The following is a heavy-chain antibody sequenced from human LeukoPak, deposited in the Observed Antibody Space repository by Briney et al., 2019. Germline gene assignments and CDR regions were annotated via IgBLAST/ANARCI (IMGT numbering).Heavy chain of an antibody. CDR2: IRQDGSEK. CDR1: GFTFSTNW. CDR3: ASHNPLWGY. D-gene: IGHD1-14*01. V-gene: IGHV3-7*02. Sequence: PGGSLILSCAASGFTFSTNWMSWVRQAPGKGLEWVASIRQDGSEKYYVDSVKGRFTISRDNAKNSLYLQMNSLRAEDTALYCCASHNPLWGYRGQGTLVTVSS. J-gene: IGHJ4*02.